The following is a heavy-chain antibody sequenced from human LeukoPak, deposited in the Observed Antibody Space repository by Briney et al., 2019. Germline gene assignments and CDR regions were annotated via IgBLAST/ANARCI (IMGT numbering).Heavy chain of an antibody. CDR2: ITGSSSYT. CDR1: GFTFSDYY. D-gene: IGHD3-10*01. V-gene: IGHV3-11*06. J-gene: IGHJ5*01. Sequence: GGSLRLSCAASGFTFSDYYMCWIRQAPGKGLEWVSYITGSSSYTNYADSVKGPFTISRDNAKKSLYLQMTSLRAEDTAVYYCAREGVTPRRNWFDSWGQGTLVTVSS. CDR3: AREGVTPRRNWFDS.